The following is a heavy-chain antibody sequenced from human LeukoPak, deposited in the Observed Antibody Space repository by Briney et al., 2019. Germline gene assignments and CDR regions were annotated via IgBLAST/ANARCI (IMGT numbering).Heavy chain of an antibody. CDR3: ARGVGSRSYTIFDY. CDR2: INWNGGSK. D-gene: IGHD3-10*01. V-gene: IGHV3-20*04. Sequence: GGSLRLSCAASGFTFDDYGMSWVRQAPGKGLEWVSGINWNGGSKGYADSVKGRFTISRDSAKDSLYLQMNSLRAEDTALYYCARGVGSRSYTIFDYWGQGTLVTVSS. CDR1: GFTFDDYG. J-gene: IGHJ4*02.